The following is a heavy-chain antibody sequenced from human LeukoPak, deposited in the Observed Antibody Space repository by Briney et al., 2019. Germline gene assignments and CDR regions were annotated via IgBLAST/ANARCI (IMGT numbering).Heavy chain of an antibody. V-gene: IGHV3-23*01. D-gene: IGHD3-10*01. CDR2: ISGRGGST. J-gene: IGHJ3*02. Sequence: PVGALRHSCAAPRFTFSRYAMSSVRPALGKGVERVSAISGRGGSTYYAGSVKCRFTMSRDNSKNTLYLQMNSLRAEDTAVYYCAKDLDRWFGELSAFDIWGQGTMVTVSS. CDR1: RFTFSRYA. CDR3: AKDLDRWFGELSAFDI.